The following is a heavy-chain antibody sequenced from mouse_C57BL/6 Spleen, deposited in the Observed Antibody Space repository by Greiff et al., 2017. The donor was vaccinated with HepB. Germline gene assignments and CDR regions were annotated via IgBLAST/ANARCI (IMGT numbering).Heavy chain of an antibody. D-gene: IGHD1-1*01. J-gene: IGHJ4*01. Sequence: EVKVVESGGGLVQPGGSMKLSCVASGFTFSNYWMNWVRQSPEKGLEWVAQIRLKSDNYATHYAESVKGRFTISRDDSKSSVYLQMNNLRAEDTGIYYCTSSSLYYGSSSYAMDYWGQGTSVTVSS. V-gene: IGHV6-3*01. CDR3: TSSSLYYGSSSYAMDY. CDR1: GFTFSNYW. CDR2: IRLKSDNYAT.